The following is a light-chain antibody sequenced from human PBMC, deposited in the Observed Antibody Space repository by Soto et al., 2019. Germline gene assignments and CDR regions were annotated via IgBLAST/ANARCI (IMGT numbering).Light chain of an antibody. Sequence: QSVLTQPPSVSEAPGQRVTISCTGSSSNIGAGYDVHWYQQLPGTAPKLLIYGNSNRPSGVPDRFSGSKSGTSASLAITGLQAEDEADYYCQSYDLSLSGVVFGGGTKLTVL. CDR3: QSYDLSLSGVV. V-gene: IGLV1-40*01. CDR1: SSNIGAGYD. CDR2: GNS. J-gene: IGLJ2*01.